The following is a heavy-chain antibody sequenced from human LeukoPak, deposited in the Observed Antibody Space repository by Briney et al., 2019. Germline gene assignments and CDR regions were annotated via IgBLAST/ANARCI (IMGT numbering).Heavy chain of an antibody. CDR3: AKDGGCSGYDYSFENWFDP. D-gene: IGHD5-12*01. V-gene: IGHV3-23*01. J-gene: IGHJ5*02. Sequence: VGSLRLSRAASGFTFSSYAMSWVRQAPGKGLEWVSAIRGSGGSTYYADSVKGRFTIYRDNSKNTLYLQMKSLRAEDTAVYYCAKDGGCSGYDYSFENWFDPWGQGTLVTVSS. CDR2: IRGSGGST. CDR1: GFTFSSYA.